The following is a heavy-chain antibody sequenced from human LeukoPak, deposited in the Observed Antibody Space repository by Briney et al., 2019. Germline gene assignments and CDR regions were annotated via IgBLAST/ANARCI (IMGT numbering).Heavy chain of an antibody. V-gene: IGHV5-10-1*01. CDR1: GYSFTSYW. CDR2: IDPSDSYT. D-gene: IGHD2-15*01. J-gene: IGHJ4*02. Sequence: GESLKISCKGSGYSFTSYWISWVRQMPGKGLEWMGRIDPSDSYTKYSPPFQGHVTISADKSISTAYLQWSSLKASDTAMYYCARHLGRCSGGSCYSLPTVDYWGQGTLVTVSS. CDR3: ARHLGRCSGGSCYSLPTVDY.